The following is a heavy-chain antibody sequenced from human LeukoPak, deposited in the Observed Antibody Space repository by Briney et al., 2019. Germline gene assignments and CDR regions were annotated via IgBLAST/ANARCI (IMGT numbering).Heavy chain of an antibody. V-gene: IGHV3-33*01. CDR3: ARGVNIVATNVDY. D-gene: IGHD5-12*01. Sequence: AGGSLRLSCAASGFTFSSYGMQWVRQAPGKGLEWVAVIWYDGSNKYYADSVKGRFTISRDNSKNTLYLQMNSLRAEDTAVYYCARGVNIVATNVDYWGQGTLVTVSS. J-gene: IGHJ4*02. CDR2: IWYDGSNK. CDR1: GFTFSSYG.